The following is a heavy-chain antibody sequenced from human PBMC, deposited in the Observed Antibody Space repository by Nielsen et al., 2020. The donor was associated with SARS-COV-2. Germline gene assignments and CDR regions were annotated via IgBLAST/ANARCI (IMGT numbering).Heavy chain of an antibody. CDR1: GFSINKFG. CDR3: AKHFEQLWSSLDY. Sequence: GGSLRLSCEASGFSINKFGMHWVRQAPGKGLDWVTFISYDGSVKYYANSVKGRFTISTDTSKNTLYLQMNSLRAEDTAVYYCAKHFEQLWSSLDYWGQGTLVTVSS. J-gene: IGHJ4*02. V-gene: IGHV3-30*19. D-gene: IGHD5-18*01. CDR2: ISYDGSVK.